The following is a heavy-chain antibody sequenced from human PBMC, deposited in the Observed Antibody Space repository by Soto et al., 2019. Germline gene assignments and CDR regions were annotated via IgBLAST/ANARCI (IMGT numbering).Heavy chain of an antibody. CDR2: ISSSSGST. J-gene: IGHJ6*02. V-gene: IGHV3-11*06. CDR3: ARDRGGYDRLYYYHGMDV. CDR1: VFTVSDYY. D-gene: IGHD5-12*01. Sequence: GSLRLSGAAPVFTVSDYYMSWMRQAPGKGLEYISYISSSSGSTNYADSVKGRFTISRDNAKNSLYLQMSSLRAEDTAVYYCARDRGGYDRLYYYHGMDVWGQGTTVTVSS.